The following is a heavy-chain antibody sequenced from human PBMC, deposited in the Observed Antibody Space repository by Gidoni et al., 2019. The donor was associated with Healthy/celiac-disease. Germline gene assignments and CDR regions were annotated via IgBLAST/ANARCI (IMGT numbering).Heavy chain of an antibody. CDR2: INPNSGGT. CDR3: ARFPVTGRRGPNRRDAFDI. V-gene: IGHV1-2*02. D-gene: IGHD3-10*01. Sequence: QVQLVQSGAEVKKPGASVKVSCKASGYTFTGYYMHWVRQAPGQGLEWMGWINPNSGGTNYAQKFQGRVTMTRDTSISTAYMELSRLRSDDTAVYYCARFPVTGRRGPNRRDAFDIWGQGTMVTVSS. J-gene: IGHJ3*02. CDR1: GYTFTGYY.